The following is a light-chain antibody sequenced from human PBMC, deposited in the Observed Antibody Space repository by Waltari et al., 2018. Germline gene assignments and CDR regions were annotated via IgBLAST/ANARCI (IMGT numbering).Light chain of an antibody. V-gene: IGKV1-12*01. CDR3: QQLNNFPRT. CDR1: QGINNW. CDR2: TTS. Sequence: DIQMTQSPSSVSASVGDRVTLTCRASQGINNWLAWYQQKPGKAPKLLIYTTSTLHKGVPSRFSGSGSGTDFTLTISSLQPEDFATYYCQQLNNFPRTFGQGTKVEIK. J-gene: IGKJ1*01.